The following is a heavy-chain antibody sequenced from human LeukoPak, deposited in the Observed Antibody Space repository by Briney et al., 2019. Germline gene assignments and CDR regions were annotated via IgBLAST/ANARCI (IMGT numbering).Heavy chain of an antibody. CDR2: ISSSGSTI. J-gene: IGHJ3*02. CDR3: ARDAHGFDAFDI. CDR1: GFTFRSYE. V-gene: IGHV3-48*03. Sequence: GGSLRLSCAASGFTFRSYEMNWVRQAPGKGLEWVSYISSSGSTIYYADSVKGRFTISRDNAKNSLYLQMNSLRAEDTAVYYCARDAHGFDAFDIWGQGTMVTVSS.